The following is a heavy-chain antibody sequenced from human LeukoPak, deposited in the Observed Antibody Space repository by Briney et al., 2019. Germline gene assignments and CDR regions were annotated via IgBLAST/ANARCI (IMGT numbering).Heavy chain of an antibody. V-gene: IGHV3-48*02. J-gene: IGHJ6*02. Sequence: GGSLILSCAASGFTFSSYSMNWVRQAPGKGLEWVSFISSSDTTIYYADSVKGRFTISRDNAKNSLYLQMNSLRDEDTAVYYCGGMDVWGQGTTVTVSS. CDR3: GGMDV. CDR1: GFTFSSYS. CDR2: ISSSDTTI.